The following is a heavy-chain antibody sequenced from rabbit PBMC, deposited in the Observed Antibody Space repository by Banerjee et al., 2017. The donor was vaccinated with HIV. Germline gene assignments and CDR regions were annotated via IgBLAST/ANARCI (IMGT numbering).Heavy chain of an antibody. V-gene: IGHV1S40*01. Sequence: QSLEESGGDLVKPGASLTLTCTASGFSFSSSYYMCWVRQAPGKGLEWIGCIYTGDGSTYYASWAKGRFTISKTSSTTVTLQMTSLTAADTATYFCARAYDGSSYAWDLWGQGTLVTVS. D-gene: IGHD8-1*01. CDR2: IYTGDGST. CDR1: GFSFSSSYY. CDR3: ARAYDGSSYAWDL. J-gene: IGHJ4*01.